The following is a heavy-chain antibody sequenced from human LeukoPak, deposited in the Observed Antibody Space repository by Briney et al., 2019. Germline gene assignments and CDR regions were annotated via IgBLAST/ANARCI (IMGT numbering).Heavy chain of an antibody. V-gene: IGHV1-8*01. CDR3: VWFGELFFTYYGMDV. D-gene: IGHD3-10*01. Sequence: EXXXWMNPNSGNTGYAQKFQGRVTMTRNTSISTAYMELSSLRSEDTAVYYCVWFGELFFTYYGMDVWGQGTTVTVSS. CDR2: MNPNSGNT. J-gene: IGHJ6*02.